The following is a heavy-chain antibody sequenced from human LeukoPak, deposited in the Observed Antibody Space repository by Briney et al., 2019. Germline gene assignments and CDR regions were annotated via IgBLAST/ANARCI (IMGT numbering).Heavy chain of an antibody. CDR1: GVSFSGYY. CDR3: TITTGTTLGLMDY. Sequence: SETLSLTCAVSGVSFSGYYWRWVRQPPGKGLEWIGEINHSGSTNYNPSLKSRVTISVDTSKNQLPLKMSSVTAADTAVYYCTITTGTTLGLMDYWGQGTLVTVSS. V-gene: IGHV4-34*01. J-gene: IGHJ4*02. CDR2: INHSGST. D-gene: IGHD1-1*01.